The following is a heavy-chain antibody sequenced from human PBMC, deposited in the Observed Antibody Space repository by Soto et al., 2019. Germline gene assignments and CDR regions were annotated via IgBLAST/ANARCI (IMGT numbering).Heavy chain of an antibody. Sequence: HVQLVESGGGVVQPGKSVRLSCTASGFIFSTYAMHWVRQAPGKGLEWVALIWYDGTNKYYRDSVEGRFTISRDNSKNTLYLQMNNLRGEDTAVYYCARPGNTSSYYFYGMDVWGPGTSVTVSS. V-gene: IGHV3-33*01. CDR1: GFIFSTYA. CDR2: IWYDGTNK. D-gene: IGHD3-10*01. CDR3: ARPGNTSSYYFYGMDV. J-gene: IGHJ6*02.